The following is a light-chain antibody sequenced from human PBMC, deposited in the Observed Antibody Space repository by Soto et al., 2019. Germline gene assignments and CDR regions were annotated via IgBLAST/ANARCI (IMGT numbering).Light chain of an antibody. V-gene: IGKV3-11*01. CDR1: QSVSSY. CDR3: QQYNNWPWT. J-gene: IGKJ1*01. Sequence: EIVLTQSAATLSLSAGERATLSWRASQSVSSYLAWYQQKPGQAPRILIYDASNRATGIPARFSGSLSGTDFNLTISSLETEDFAVYYCQQYNNWPWTFGQGTKVDI. CDR2: DAS.